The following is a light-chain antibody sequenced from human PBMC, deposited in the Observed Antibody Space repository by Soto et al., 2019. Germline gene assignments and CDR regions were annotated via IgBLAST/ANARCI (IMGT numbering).Light chain of an antibody. Sequence: EVVLTQFPGTLSLSPGERATLSCRASQTITGTYLAWYQQKPGQAPRLLIHGASTRATGIPDRFSGGGTGTDFNLNISRVEPEDFAVYYCQQYGSSPLTFGGGTKVEIK. CDR2: GAS. CDR1: QTITGTY. CDR3: QQYGSSPLT. J-gene: IGKJ4*01. V-gene: IGKV3-20*01.